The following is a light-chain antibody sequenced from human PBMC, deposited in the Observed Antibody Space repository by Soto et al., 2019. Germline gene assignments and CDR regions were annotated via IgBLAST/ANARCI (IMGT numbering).Light chain of an antibody. J-gene: IGLJ1*01. CDR1: SSNIGACYD. CDR3: HSYDSNLSASYV. Sequence: QSFRTPPPSVSVAPGQRVTISCTGSSSNIGACYDVHWYQQRPGTAPKLLIFANTNRPSGVPDRFSGSQSGTSPSLPITGLQAEDEGDYYCHSYDSNLSASYVFRPGTKVIVL. V-gene: IGLV1-40*01. CDR2: ANT.